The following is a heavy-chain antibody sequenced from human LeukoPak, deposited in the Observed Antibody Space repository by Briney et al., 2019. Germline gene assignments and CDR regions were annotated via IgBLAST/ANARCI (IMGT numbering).Heavy chain of an antibody. D-gene: IGHD2-15*01. J-gene: IGHJ4*02. V-gene: IGHV1-18*01. CDR1: GYTFTTLG. Sequence: ASVKDSCKASGYTFTTLGITWVRQARGQGLEWMGCINTYNHNTYYAQKFQNRLTVTADTTTSTVYMDLSSLRSDDTTVDYCAREYCLGGKCWDPDYWGQGTLVTVSS. CDR2: INTYNHNT. CDR3: AREYCLGGKCWDPDY.